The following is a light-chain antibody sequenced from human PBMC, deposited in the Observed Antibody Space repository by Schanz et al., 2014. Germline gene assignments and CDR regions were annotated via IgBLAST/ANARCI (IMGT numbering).Light chain of an antibody. CDR3: QQYYSAPRT. Sequence: EIVMTQSPATLSVSPGERATLSCRASQSIHSNLAWFQQKPGQAPRLLIYGTSTRATGIPAWFSGSGSGTEFTLTISSLQSEDFAVYYCQQYYSAPRTFGQGTKVEIK. CDR1: QSIHSN. CDR2: GTS. J-gene: IGKJ1*01. V-gene: IGKV3-15*01.